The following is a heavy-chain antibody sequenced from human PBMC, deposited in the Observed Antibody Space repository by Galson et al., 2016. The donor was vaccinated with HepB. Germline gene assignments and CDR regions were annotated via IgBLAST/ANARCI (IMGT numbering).Heavy chain of an antibody. CDR1: GFPFSNYG. D-gene: IGHD2-8*01. J-gene: IGHJ4*02. CDR2: ISYDGTKK. V-gene: IGHV3-30*03. Sequence: SLRLSCAATGFPFSNYGMHWGRQAPGKGLEWAAVISYDGTKKYYADSVKGRFTISRDNSKNTLYLQMNSLRVVDTAVYYCAWGMVSARHWGQGTLVTVSS. CDR3: AWGMVSARH.